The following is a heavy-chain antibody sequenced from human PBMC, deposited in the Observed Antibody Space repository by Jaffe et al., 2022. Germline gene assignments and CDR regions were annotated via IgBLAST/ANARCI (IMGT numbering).Heavy chain of an antibody. V-gene: IGHV1-3*01. CDR2: INAGNGNT. D-gene: IGHD3-3*01. J-gene: IGHJ4*02. CDR1: GYTFTSYA. CDR3: ARETYDFWSGYYSTLIY. Sequence: QVQLVQSGAEVKKPGASVKVSCKASGYTFTSYAMHWVRQAPGQRLEWMGWINAGNGNTKYSQKFQGRVTITRDTSASTAYMELSSLRSEDTAVYYCARETYDFWSGYYSTLIYWGQGTLVTVSS.